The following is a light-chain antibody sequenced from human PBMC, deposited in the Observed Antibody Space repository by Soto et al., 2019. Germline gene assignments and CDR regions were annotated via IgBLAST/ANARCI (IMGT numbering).Light chain of an antibody. Sequence: IQLTQSPSSLSASVGDSLSITCRASQGISSWLAWYQQKPGKAPKLLIYKASTLKSGVPSRFSGSGSGTEFTLTISSLEPDDFATYYCQHYNSYSEAFGQGTKVDIK. CDR3: QHYNSYSEA. J-gene: IGKJ1*01. CDR2: KAS. V-gene: IGKV1-5*03. CDR1: QGISSW.